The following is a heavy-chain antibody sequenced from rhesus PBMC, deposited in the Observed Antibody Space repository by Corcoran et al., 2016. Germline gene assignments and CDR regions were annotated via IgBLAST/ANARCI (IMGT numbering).Heavy chain of an antibody. Sequence: EVQLLESGGGLARPGCSLSRSCAGSGFTLFNNWMYWVRQPPGKGLENISTIDPVGNRIYYADSVKGRFTIARENAKNTLDLQMESLRVEDTAVYYCGKDYDQGWGQGVLVTVSA. CDR1: GFTLFNNW. D-gene: IGHD3-40*01. J-gene: IGHJ4*01. CDR2: IDPVGNRI. V-gene: IGHV3-28*02. CDR3: GKDYDQG.